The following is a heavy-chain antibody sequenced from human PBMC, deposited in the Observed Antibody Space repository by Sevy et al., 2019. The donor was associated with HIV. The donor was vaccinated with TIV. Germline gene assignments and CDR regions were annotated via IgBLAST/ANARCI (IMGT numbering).Heavy chain of an antibody. CDR3: AHRRSKQPASYYSGMDV. CDR1: GFSLSTSGVG. Sequence: SGPTLVNPTQTLTLTCTFSGFSLSTSGVGVGWIRQPPGKALEWLALIYWDDDKRYSPSLKSRLTITKDTSKNQVVLTMTNMDPVDTATYYCAHRRSKQPASYYSGMDVWGQGTTVTVSS. D-gene: IGHD6-13*01. V-gene: IGHV2-5*02. J-gene: IGHJ6*02. CDR2: IYWDDDK.